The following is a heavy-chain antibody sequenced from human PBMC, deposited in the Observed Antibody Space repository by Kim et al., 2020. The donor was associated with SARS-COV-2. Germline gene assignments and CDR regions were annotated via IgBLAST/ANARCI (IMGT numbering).Heavy chain of an antibody. V-gene: IGHV4-38-2*02. Sequence: SETLSLTCSVSGFSVNVGHYWGWIRQPPGKGLEWIGSIYHSGNRYHNPSLRTRVTISVDTSKNQFSLSLRSVTAADTAVYYCARRSGSSDDAFDFWGHGKMVTVSS. J-gene: IGHJ3*01. D-gene: IGHD1-26*01. CDR2: IYHSGNR. CDR3: ARRSGSSDDAFDF. CDR1: GFSVNVGHY.